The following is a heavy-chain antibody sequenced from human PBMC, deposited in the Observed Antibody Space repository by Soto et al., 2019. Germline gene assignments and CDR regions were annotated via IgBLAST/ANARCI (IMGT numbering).Heavy chain of an antibody. CDR2: IYNSGSS. J-gene: IGHJ6*02. CDR1: GGSISSYY. D-gene: IGHD5-18*01. CDR3: ARTGGRYSSCYYFFVMDV. Sequence: PSETLSLTCTVSGGSISSYYWSWIRQAPGEGLEWIGYIYNSGSSNYNPSLKSRVNITLDTPKNQFSLKLSSVTAADTAVYYCARTGGRYSSCYYFFVMDVWGPGAKVTVSS. V-gene: IGHV4-59*01.